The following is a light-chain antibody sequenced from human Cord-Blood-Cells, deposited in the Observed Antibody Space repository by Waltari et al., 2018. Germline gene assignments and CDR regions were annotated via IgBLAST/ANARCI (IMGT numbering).Light chain of an antibody. CDR1: QSVGSSH. CDR2: GAS. J-gene: IGKJ1*01. CDR3: KKYSSSQT. V-gene: IGKV3-20*01. Sequence: EIALTQSPGTLSLSAGARATLSSRASQSVGSSHLAWYQQKPGQAPRILIYGASSRATGIPARFSGRGSETDFTLTISRLEPEDFALYCGKKYSSSQTFSQATKV.